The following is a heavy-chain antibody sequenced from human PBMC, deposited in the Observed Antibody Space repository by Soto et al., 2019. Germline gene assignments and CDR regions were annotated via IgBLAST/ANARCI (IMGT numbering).Heavy chain of an antibody. Sequence: QVQLQESGPGLVRPSQTLSLTCTVSAGPISTINYYWSWVRQHPEKGLEWIGYISYSGSTFYHSSPKSRVTISLDTSKKQFSLTLTSVTAEDTAVYYCARSAQWDGFDPWGQGTMVTVSS. D-gene: IGHD2-8*01. V-gene: IGHV4-31*03. J-gene: IGHJ3*01. CDR3: ARSAQWDGFDP. CDR1: AGPISTINYY. CDR2: ISYSGST.